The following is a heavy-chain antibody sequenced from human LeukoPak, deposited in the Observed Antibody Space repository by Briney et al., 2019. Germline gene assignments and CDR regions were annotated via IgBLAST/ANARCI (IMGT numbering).Heavy chain of an antibody. CDR1: GGSLSSYY. CDR3: ARVSGLSRYYDSSAYQYYFDY. CDR2: IYYSGST. Sequence: SGSLSLTCTVSGGSLSSYYWNWVRQPPGKGLEWIGYIYYSGSTNYNPSLKSRVTISVDTSKNQFSLKLSSVTAADTAVYYCARVSGLSRYYDSSAYQYYFDYWGQGTLVTVSS. J-gene: IGHJ4*02. D-gene: IGHD3-22*01. V-gene: IGHV4-59*01.